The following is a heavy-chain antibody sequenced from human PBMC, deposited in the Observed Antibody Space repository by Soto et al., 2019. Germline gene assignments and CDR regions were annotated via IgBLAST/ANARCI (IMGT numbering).Heavy chain of an antibody. V-gene: IGHV1-18*01. J-gene: IGHJ4*02. Sequence: ASVKVSCKASGYTFTSYGISWVRQAPGQGLEWMGWISAYNGNTNYAQKLQGRVTMTTDTSTSTAYMELRSLRSDDTAVYYCARDLQPYYYYDGSGYPSPYFDYWGQGTLVTVSS. D-gene: IGHD3-22*01. CDR3: ARDLQPYYYYDGSGYPSPYFDY. CDR2: ISAYNGNT. CDR1: GYTFTSYG.